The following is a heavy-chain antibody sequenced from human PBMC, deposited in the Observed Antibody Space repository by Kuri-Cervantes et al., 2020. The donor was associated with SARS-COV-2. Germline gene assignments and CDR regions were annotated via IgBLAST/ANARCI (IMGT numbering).Heavy chain of an antibody. CDR3: ARVPTRAPLTYHAFDI. D-gene: IGHD1-20*01. CDR1: GGSISSGDYY. Sequence: SETLSLTCTVPGGSISSGDYYWSLIRQPPGKGLEWIGYIYYRGSTYYNPSLKSRVTISVDTSKNQFSLKLSSVTAADTAVYYCARVPTRAPLTYHAFDIWGQGTMVTVSS. CDR2: IYYRGST. J-gene: IGHJ3*02. V-gene: IGHV4-30-4*08.